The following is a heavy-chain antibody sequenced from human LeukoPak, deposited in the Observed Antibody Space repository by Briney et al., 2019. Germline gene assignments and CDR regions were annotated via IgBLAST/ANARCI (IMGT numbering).Heavy chain of an antibody. D-gene: IGHD2-15*01. J-gene: IGHJ5*02. CDR1: GCSISSGDYY. CDR3: ARGHRYCSGGSCYSVNWFDP. CDR2: IYYSGST. V-gene: IGHV4-30-4*01. Sequence: SETLSLTCTVSGCSISSGDYYWGWIRQPPGKGLEWIVYIYYSGSTYYNPSLRSRVTISVDTSKNQFSLKLSSVTAADTAVYYCARGHRYCSGGSCYSVNWFDPWGQGTLVTVSS.